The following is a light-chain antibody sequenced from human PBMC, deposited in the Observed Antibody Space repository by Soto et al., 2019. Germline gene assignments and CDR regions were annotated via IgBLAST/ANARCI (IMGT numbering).Light chain of an antibody. V-gene: IGLV2-14*01. CDR1: SSDVGASNY. J-gene: IGLJ1*01. CDR3: SSYTSSSTPYV. Sequence: QSALTQPASVSGSPGQSITISCTGTSSDVGASNYVSWYQQHPGKAPKLMIYEVSYRPSGVSNRFSGSKSGNTASLTISGLQAEDDADYYCSSYTSSSTPYVFGTGTKVTVL. CDR2: EVS.